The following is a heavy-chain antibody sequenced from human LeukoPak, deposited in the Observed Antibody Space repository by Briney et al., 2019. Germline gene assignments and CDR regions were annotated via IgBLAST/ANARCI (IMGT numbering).Heavy chain of an antibody. CDR3: AKGPHFSSGWYYYGMDV. CDR2: ISYDGSNK. V-gene: IGHV3-30*18. J-gene: IGHJ6*02. D-gene: IGHD6-19*01. CDR1: GFTFSSYG. Sequence: PGGSLRLSCAASGFTFSSYGMHWVRQAPGKGLEWVAVISYDGSNKYYADSVKGRFTISRGNSKNTLYLQMNSLRAEDTAVYYRAKGPHFSSGWYYYGMDVWGQGTTVTVSS.